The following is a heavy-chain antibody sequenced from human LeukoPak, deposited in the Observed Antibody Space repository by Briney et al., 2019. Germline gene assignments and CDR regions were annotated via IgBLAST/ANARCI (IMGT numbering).Heavy chain of an antibody. CDR2: ISFNGDIK. CDR1: GFTFSSSA. D-gene: IGHD3-3*01. J-gene: IGHJ6*02. Sequence: PGRSLTLSCAASGFTFSSSAVHWVRQAPGKGLEWIAFISFNGDIKYYADSVTGRFSIFRDNSKNMVYLQMNSLRAEDTALYYCARQSYDLWRRSMDVWGQGTMVTVSS. V-gene: IGHV3-30-3*01. CDR3: ARQSYDLWRRSMDV.